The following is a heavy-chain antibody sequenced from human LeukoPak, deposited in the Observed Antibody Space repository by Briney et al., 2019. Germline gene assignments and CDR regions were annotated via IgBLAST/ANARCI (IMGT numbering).Heavy chain of an antibody. V-gene: IGHV3-9*01. J-gene: IGHJ5*02. D-gene: IGHD4-17*01. Sequence: PGRSLRLSCAASGFTFADYAMHWVRHTPGKGLEWVSGISWNSGNIDYADSVKGRFTISRDNAKNSLYLQMNSLRAEDTALYYCAKGATTTRFGRFDPWGQGTLVIVSS. CDR2: ISWNSGNI. CDR1: GFTFADYA. CDR3: AKGATTTRFGRFDP.